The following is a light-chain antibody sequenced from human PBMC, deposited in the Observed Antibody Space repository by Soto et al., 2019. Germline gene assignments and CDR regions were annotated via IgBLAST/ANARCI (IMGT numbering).Light chain of an antibody. Sequence: QSALTQPRSVSGSPGQSVTISCTGTSSDVGGDNDVSWYQQHPGKAPKLMIYDVSKRPSGVPDRFSGSKSGNTASLTISGLQAEDEADYYCCSSAGTYTSVFGGGTKL. CDR3: CSSAGTYTSV. CDR1: SSDVGGDND. J-gene: IGLJ3*02. CDR2: DVS. V-gene: IGLV2-11*01.